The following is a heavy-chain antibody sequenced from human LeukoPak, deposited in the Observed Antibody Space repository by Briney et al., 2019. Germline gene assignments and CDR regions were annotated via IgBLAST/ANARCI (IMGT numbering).Heavy chain of an antibody. CDR3: AKRGVVIRVILVGFHKEAYYFDS. CDR2: ISDSAGRT. CDR1: GITLSNYG. V-gene: IGHV3-23*01. Sequence: GGSLRLSCAVSGITLSNYGMSWVRQAPGKGLEWVAGISDSAGRTKYADSVKGRSTISRDNPKNTLYLQMNSLRAEDTAVYFCAKRGVVIRVILVGFHKEAYYFDSWGQGALVTVSS. D-gene: IGHD3-22*01. J-gene: IGHJ4*02.